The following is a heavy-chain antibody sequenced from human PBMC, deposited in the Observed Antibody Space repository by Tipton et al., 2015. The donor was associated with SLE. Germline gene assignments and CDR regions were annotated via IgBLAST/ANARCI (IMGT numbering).Heavy chain of an antibody. V-gene: IGHV4-39*07. Sequence: TLSLTRTVSGGSITSSGFYWGWFRQPPGKGLGWIGSIDYSGRTYYTPSLKSQLTISVDTSENQFSLKLNSVTAADTAFYYCARRTSGYAPDYWGQGTLVTVSS. CDR2: IDYSGRT. J-gene: IGHJ4*02. D-gene: IGHD5-12*01. CDR1: GGSITSSGFY. CDR3: ARRTSGYAPDY.